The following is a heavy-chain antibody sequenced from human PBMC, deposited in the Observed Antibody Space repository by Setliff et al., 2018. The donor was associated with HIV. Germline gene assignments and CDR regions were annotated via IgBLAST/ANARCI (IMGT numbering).Heavy chain of an antibody. Sequence: GGSLRLSCTGSGFNFENYAMNWVRQAPGKALEWIAFIRSNTYGGTTEYAASVKGRFTISRDDSKSIAYLQMDSLKAEDTAVYYCTANYEHYWGQGTLVTSPQ. V-gene: IGHV3-49*04. CDR2: IRSNTYGGTT. J-gene: IGHJ4*02. CDR3: TANYEHY. CDR1: GFNFENYA. D-gene: IGHD4-4*01.